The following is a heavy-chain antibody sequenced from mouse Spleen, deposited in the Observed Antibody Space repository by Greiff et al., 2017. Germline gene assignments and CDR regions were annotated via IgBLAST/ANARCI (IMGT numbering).Heavy chain of an antibody. V-gene: IGHV1-19*01. J-gene: IGHJ3*01. CDR1: GYTFTDYY. CDR3: ARGFYSNYLAWFAY. D-gene: IGHD2-5*01. Sequence: VQLQQSGPVLVKPGASVKMSCKASGYTFTDYYMNWVKQSHGKSLEWIGVINPYNGGTSYNQKFKGKATLTVDKSSSTAYMELNSLTSEDSAVYYCARGFYSNYLAWFAYWGQGTLVTVSA. CDR2: INPYNGGT.